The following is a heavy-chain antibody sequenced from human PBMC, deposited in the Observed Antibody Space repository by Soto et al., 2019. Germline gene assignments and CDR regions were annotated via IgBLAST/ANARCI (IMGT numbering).Heavy chain of an antibody. V-gene: IGHV4-59*01. CDR2: IYYSGST. J-gene: IGHJ4*02. Sequence: PSETLSLTCTVSGGSIGDYYWSWIRQSPGKGLEWIGNIYYSGSTIYNPSLKSRVAISVDTSKNQFSLKLRSVTPADTAVYYCARTAYYYDSSGYYYDYWGQGTLVTVSS. D-gene: IGHD3-22*01. CDR1: GGSIGDYY. CDR3: ARTAYYYDSSGYYYDY.